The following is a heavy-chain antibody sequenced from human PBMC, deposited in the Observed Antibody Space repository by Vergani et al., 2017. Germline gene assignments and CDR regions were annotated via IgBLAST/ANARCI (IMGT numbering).Heavy chain of an antibody. D-gene: IGHD6-19*01. CDR3: ASDVNSGWYTRPQNRPHSP. CDR2: ISGGGGDT. CDR1: GFTFDNYV. J-gene: IGHJ5*02. Sequence: EVQLLESGGGLVQPGGFLRLSCKASGFTFDNYVINWVRQAPGKGLEWVSNISGGGGDTYYADSLKGRFTISRDNSAKILYLNRNSLRAEDTAMYYCASDVNSGWYTRPQNRPHSPWGQGTQVTVSA. V-gene: IGHV3-23*01.